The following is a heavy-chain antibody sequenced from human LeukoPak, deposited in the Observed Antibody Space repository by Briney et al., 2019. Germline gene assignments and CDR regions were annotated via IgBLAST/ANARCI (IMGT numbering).Heavy chain of an antibody. CDR1: GFTFSSYA. V-gene: IGHV3-53*01. J-gene: IGHJ4*02. D-gene: IGHD3-22*01. CDR2: IYSGGST. Sequence: GGSLTLSCAASGFTFSSYAMSWVRQAPGKGLEWVSVIYSGGSTYYGDSVKGRFTISRDNSKNTLYLQMNSLRAEDTAVYYCARASDNSGYKAYWGQGTLVTVSS. CDR3: ARASDNSGYKAY.